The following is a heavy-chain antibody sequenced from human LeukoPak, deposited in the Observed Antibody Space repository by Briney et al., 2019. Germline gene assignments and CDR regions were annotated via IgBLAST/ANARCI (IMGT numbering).Heavy chain of an antibody. V-gene: IGHV3-21*01. CDR3: ARDLPGGYSYGYEYFQH. D-gene: IGHD5-18*01. Sequence: GGSLRLSCAASGFTFSSYSMNWVRQAPGKGLEWVSSISSSSSYIYYADSVKGRFTISRDNAKNSLYLQMNSLRAEDTAVYYCARDLPGGYSYGYEYFQHWGRGTLVTVSS. CDR1: GFTFSSYS. CDR2: ISSSSSYI. J-gene: IGHJ1*01.